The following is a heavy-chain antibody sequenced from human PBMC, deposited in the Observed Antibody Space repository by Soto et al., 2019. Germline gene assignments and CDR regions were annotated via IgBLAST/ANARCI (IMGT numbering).Heavy chain of an antibody. CDR1: RYTFSLCG. J-gene: IGHJ4*02. D-gene: IGHD1-1*01. CDR3: ARRTLGSSIGIGDY. Sequence: QIQLVQSGPEVKMPGASVKVSCKTSRYTFSLCGITWVRQAPGQGLEWMGCVFGDDGSTDYAQNLLGRVTMTTDTSTTTAYMELRNLRSDDSAIYYCARRTLGSSIGIGDYWGQGALVTVSS. V-gene: IGHV1-18*01. CDR2: VFGDDGST.